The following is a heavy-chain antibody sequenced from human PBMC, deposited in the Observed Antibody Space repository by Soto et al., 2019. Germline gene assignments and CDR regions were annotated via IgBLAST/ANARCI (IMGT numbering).Heavy chain of an antibody. V-gene: IGHV1-24*01. Sequence: ASVKVSCKVSGYTLTELSMHWVRQAPGKGLEWMGGFDPEDGETIYAQKFQGRVTMTEDTSTDTAYMELSSLRSEDTAVYYCATLDCSGGSCYVPFDYWGQGTLVTVS. J-gene: IGHJ4*02. CDR3: ATLDCSGGSCYVPFDY. CDR2: FDPEDGET. D-gene: IGHD2-15*01. CDR1: GYTLTELS.